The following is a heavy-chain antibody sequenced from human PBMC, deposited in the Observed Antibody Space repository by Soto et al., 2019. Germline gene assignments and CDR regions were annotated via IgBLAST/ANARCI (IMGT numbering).Heavy chain of an antibody. D-gene: IGHD3-3*01. V-gene: IGHV3-23*01. CDR2: ISGSGVST. CDR1: GFTFSSYS. Sequence: GGSQILSCAASGFTFSSYSRSWVRQAPGKGLEWVSAISGSGVSTYYADSVKGHFTISRDNSKKTLYLQMNSLRAEDTAVYYCAKRLTSLALTTHVFDIWGQGTMVTVSS. J-gene: IGHJ3*02. CDR3: AKRLTSLALTTHVFDI.